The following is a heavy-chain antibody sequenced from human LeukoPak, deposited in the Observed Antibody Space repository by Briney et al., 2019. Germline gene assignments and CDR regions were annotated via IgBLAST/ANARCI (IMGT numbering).Heavy chain of an antibody. CDR2: ISGSGDDT. J-gene: IGHJ4*02. Sequence: GGSLRLSCSASGFTFSSYVMTWVRQAPGQGLEWVSAISGSGDDTYYADSVKGRFTISRDNSKNTLYLQMNSLRAEDTAVYYCAKALAAAGPFDYWGQGTLVTVSS. CDR1: GFTFSSYV. CDR3: AKALAAAGPFDY. V-gene: IGHV3-23*01. D-gene: IGHD6-13*01.